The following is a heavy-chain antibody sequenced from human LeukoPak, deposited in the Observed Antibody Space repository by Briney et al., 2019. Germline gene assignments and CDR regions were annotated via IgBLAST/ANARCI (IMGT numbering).Heavy chain of an antibody. J-gene: IGHJ5*02. Sequence: PGGSLRLSCAASGFTFSSYAMSWVRQAPGKGLEWVSAISGSGGSTYYADSVKGRFTTSRDNSKNTLYLQMNSLRAEDTAVYYCAKDPYYDSWFDPWGQGTLVTVSS. CDR1: GFTFSSYA. CDR3: AKDPYYDSWFDP. CDR2: ISGSGGST. V-gene: IGHV3-23*01. D-gene: IGHD3-22*01.